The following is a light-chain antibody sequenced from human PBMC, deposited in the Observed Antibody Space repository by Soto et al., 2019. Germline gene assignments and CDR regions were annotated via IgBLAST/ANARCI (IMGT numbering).Light chain of an antibody. Sequence: EIVLTQSPGTLALSPGERATLSCRASQSVSSNYLTWYQQKRGQAPRLLIHGASSRATGIPDRFSDSGSGTDFTLTISRLEPEDFAVYYCQQYGSSPFTFGPGTKVGIK. CDR1: QSVSSNY. V-gene: IGKV3-20*01. CDR2: GAS. CDR3: QQYGSSPFT. J-gene: IGKJ3*01.